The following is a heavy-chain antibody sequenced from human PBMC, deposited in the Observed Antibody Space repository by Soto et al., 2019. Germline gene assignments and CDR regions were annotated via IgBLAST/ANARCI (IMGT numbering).Heavy chain of an antibody. J-gene: IGHJ4*02. Sequence: PSETLSLTCTVSGGSISSYYWSWIRQPPGKGLEWIGYIYYSGSTNYNPSLKSRVTISVDTSKNQFSLRLSSVTAAATAVYYCAKQLELFGVTGFDDWGQGTLVTVSS. V-gene: IGHV4-59*01. CDR1: GGSISSYY. CDR3: AKQLELFGVTGFDD. D-gene: IGHD3-3*01. CDR2: IYYSGST.